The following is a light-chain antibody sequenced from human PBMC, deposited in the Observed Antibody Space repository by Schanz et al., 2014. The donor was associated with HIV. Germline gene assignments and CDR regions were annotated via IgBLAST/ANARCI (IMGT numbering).Light chain of an antibody. V-gene: IGKV1-5*03. Sequence: DIQLTQSPSPLSASVGDEVTITCRASHYISVWLAWYQQKPGKAPKLLINEASSLQSGVPSRFSGSGSGTEFTLTISGLQPDDFATYYCQQYYTLSRTFGPGTKVE. J-gene: IGKJ1*01. CDR1: HYISVW. CDR3: QQYYTLSRT. CDR2: EAS.